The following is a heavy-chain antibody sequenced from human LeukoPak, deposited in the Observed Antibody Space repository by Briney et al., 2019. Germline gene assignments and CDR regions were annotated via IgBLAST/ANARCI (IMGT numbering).Heavy chain of an antibody. Sequence: SETLSLTCTVSGVSISSSNSYWGWIRQPPGKGLEWIGSIYYSGSTYYNPSLKSRVTISVDTSKNQFSLKLSSVTAADTAVYYCARHVYDSSGYYWGGDYWGQGTLVTVSS. CDR3: ARHVYDSSGYYWGGDY. D-gene: IGHD3-22*01. V-gene: IGHV4-39*01. CDR1: GVSISSSNSY. CDR2: IYYSGST. J-gene: IGHJ4*02.